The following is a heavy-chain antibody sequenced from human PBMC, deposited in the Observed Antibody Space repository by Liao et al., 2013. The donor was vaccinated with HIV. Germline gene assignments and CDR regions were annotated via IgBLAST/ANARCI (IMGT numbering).Heavy chain of an antibody. CDR3: ARVQAVLLFDP. V-gene: IGHV4-61*02. Sequence: QVQLQESGPGLVKPSQTLSLTCTVSGGSISSGSYYWSWIRQPAGKGLEWIGRIYTSGSTYYNPSLKSRVTISVDTSKNQFSLKLSSVTAADTAVYYCARVQAVLLFDPWGQGTLVTVSS. J-gene: IGHJ5*02. CDR2: IYTSGST. CDR1: GGSISSGSYY. D-gene: IGHD3-10*01.